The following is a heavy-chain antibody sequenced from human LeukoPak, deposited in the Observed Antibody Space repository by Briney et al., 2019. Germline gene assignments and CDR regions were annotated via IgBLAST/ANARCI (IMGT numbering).Heavy chain of an antibody. CDR2: IIPILGIA. J-gene: IGHJ4*02. Sequence: SVKVSCKASGGTFSSYAISWVRQAPGQGLEWMGRIIPILGIANYAQKFQGRVTITADKSTSTAYMELSSLRSEDTAVYYCARDLNYDSSGPTPYFDYWGQGTLVTVSS. CDR3: ARDLNYDSSGPTPYFDY. CDR1: GGTFSSYA. V-gene: IGHV1-69*04. D-gene: IGHD3-22*01.